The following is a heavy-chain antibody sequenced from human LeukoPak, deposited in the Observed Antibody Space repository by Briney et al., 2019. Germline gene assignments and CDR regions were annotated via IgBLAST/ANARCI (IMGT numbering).Heavy chain of an antibody. J-gene: IGHJ3*02. Sequence: SETLSLTCTVSGGSISSYYWSWIRQPPGKGLEWIGYIYYSGSTNYNPSLKSRVTISVDTSKNQFSLKLSSVTAADPSVYYCAGVNTASDVFDIWAKGKMVAV. D-gene: IGHD5-18*01. V-gene: IGHV4-59*01. CDR2: IYYSGST. CDR1: GGSISSYY. CDR3: AGVNTASDVFDI.